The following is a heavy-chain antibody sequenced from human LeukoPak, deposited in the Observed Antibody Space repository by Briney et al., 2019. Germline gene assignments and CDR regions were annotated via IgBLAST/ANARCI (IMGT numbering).Heavy chain of an antibody. V-gene: IGHV1-2*02. CDR1: GYTFTGYY. D-gene: IGHD3-22*01. J-gene: IGHJ4*02. CDR2: INPNSGGT. Sequence: GASVKVSCKASGYTFTGYYMHWVRQAPGQGPEWMGWINPNSGGTNYAQKFQGRVTMTRDTSISTAYMELSRLRSDDTAVYYCARALVRNSSGLPPPYCGQGTLVTVSS. CDR3: ARALVRNSSGLPPPY.